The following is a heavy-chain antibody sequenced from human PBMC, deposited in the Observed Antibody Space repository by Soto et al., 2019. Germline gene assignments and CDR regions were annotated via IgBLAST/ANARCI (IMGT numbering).Heavy chain of an antibody. V-gene: IGHV4-39*01. CDR1: GGSISSSSYY. J-gene: IGHJ5*02. D-gene: IGHD6-13*01. Sequence: PSETLSLTCTVSGGSISSSSYYWGWIRQPPGKGLGWIGSIYYSGSTYYNPSLKSRVTISVDTSKNQFSLKLSSVTAADTAVYYCAVFIAAAGRGAPNWFDPWGQGTLVTVSS. CDR2: IYYSGST. CDR3: AVFIAAAGRGAPNWFDP.